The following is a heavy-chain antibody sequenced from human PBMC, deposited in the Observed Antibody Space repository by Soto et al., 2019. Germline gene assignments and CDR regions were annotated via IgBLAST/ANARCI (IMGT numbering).Heavy chain of an antibody. Sequence: EVQLLESGEGFVRPGGSLRLCCAASGFTFSSYAMRWVRQAPVKGLEWVSAISGSGGSTYYADSVKGRFTISRDNSKNTLYLQMNSLRAVDTAVYYCARRGSGSYYDYWGQGTLVTVSS. CDR3: ARRGSGSYYDY. V-gene: IGHV3-23*01. D-gene: IGHD1-26*01. CDR2: ISGSGGST. J-gene: IGHJ4*02. CDR1: GFTFSSYA.